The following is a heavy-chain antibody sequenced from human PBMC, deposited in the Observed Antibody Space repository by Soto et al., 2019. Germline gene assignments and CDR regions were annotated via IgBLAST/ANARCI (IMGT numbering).Heavy chain of an antibody. CDR2: LYYRSKWSN. V-gene: IGHV6-1*01. Sequence: SQTLSLTCAISGDSVSTSSSAWSWIRQPPSGGLEWLGRLYYRSKWSNDYAVSVMGRITISPDTSKNQFSLQLNSVTPEDTAVYFCVRYTGRYNFDFWGQGTLVTVSS. CDR3: VRYTGRYNFDF. CDR1: GDSVSTSSSA. J-gene: IGHJ4*02. D-gene: IGHD1-1*01.